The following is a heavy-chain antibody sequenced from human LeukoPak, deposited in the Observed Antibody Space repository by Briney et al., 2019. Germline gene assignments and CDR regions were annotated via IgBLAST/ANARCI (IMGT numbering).Heavy chain of an antibody. CDR3: ARGADTAMVTG. D-gene: IGHD5-18*01. J-gene: IGHJ4*02. CDR2: IYTSGST. Sequence: SQTLSLTCTVSGGSISSGSYYWSWIRQPAGKGLEWIGRIYTSGSTNYNPSLKSRVTISVDTSKNQFSLQLSSVTAADTAVYYCARGADTAMVTGWGQGTLVTVSS. CDR1: GGSISSGSYY. V-gene: IGHV4-61*02.